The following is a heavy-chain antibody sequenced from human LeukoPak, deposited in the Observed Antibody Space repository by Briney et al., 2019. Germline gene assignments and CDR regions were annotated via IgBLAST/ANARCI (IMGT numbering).Heavy chain of an antibody. CDR3: ARVLHRENWFDP. CDR2: INPNSGGT. Sequence: ASVKVSCKASGYTFTGYYMHWVRQAPGQGLEWMGWINPNSGGTNYAQKFQGRVTMTRDTSISTAYMELSRLRSDDTAVYYCARVLHRENWFDPWGQGTLVTVSS. J-gene: IGHJ5*02. V-gene: IGHV1-2*02. CDR1: GYTFTGYY. D-gene: IGHD5-18*01.